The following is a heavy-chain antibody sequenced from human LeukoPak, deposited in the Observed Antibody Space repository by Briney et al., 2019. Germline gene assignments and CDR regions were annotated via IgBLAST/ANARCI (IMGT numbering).Heavy chain of an antibody. CDR1: GFIFSDHY. D-gene: IGHD4-17*01. J-gene: IGHJ4*02. CDR3: AKSDYGDYN. CDR2: ISYDGSNK. V-gene: IGHV3-30*18. Sequence: GGSLRLSCAVSGFIFSDHYMDWVRQAPGKGLEWVAVISYDGSNKYYADSVKGRFTISRDNSKNTLYLQMNSLRAEDTAVYYCAKSDYGDYNWGQGTLVTVSS.